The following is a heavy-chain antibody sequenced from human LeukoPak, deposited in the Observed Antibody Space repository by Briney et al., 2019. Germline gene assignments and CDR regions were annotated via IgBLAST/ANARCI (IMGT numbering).Heavy chain of an antibody. Sequence: SETLSLTCTVSGDSMNEYYWSWVRQPPGQGLEWIGYVYYSGSTYYNPSLKSRVTISVDTSKNQFSLKLSSVTAADTAVYYCARDVKKWELLEDNWFDPWGQGTLVTVSS. CDR3: ARDVKKWELLEDNWFDP. V-gene: IGHV4-59*12. D-gene: IGHD1-26*01. CDR1: GDSMNEYY. J-gene: IGHJ5*02. CDR2: VYYSGST.